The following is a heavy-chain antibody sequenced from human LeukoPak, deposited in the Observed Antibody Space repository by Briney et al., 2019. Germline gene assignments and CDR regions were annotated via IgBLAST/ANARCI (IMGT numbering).Heavy chain of an antibody. CDR3: ARSRHTAMVSFDY. V-gene: IGHV4-39*01. Sequence: SEALSLTCTVSGGSISSSSYYWGWIRQPPGKGLEWIGSIYYSGSTYYNPSLKSRVTISVDTSKNQFSLKLSSVTAADTAVYYCARSRHTAMVSFDYWGQGTLVTVSS. J-gene: IGHJ4*02. CDR2: IYYSGST. CDR1: GGSISSSSYY. D-gene: IGHD5-18*01.